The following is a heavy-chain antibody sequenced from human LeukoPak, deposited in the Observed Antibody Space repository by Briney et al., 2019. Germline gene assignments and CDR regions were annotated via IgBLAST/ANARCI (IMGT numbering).Heavy chain of an antibody. CDR2: ISGSGGDT. CDR1: GFTFSSYA. CDR3: AKGDSGMVRRYYFDY. Sequence: GCPRLSCAASGFTFSSYAMSWVRQAPGKGLEWVSLISGSGGDTYYADSVKGRLTISRDISKNTLYLQMNSLSAEDTAVYYCAKGDSGMVRRYYFDYWGQGTLVSVSS. J-gene: IGHJ4*02. D-gene: IGHD5-18*01. V-gene: IGHV3-23*01.